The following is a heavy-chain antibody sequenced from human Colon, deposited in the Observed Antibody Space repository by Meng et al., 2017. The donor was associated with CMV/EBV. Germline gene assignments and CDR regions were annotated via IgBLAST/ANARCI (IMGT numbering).Heavy chain of an antibody. J-gene: IGHJ3*02. CDR1: GFTFSNCW. V-gene: IGHV3-7*01. CDR2: IKEDGSEK. Sequence: SLKISCAASGFTFSNCWMTWLRQAPGRGLGLVAHIKEDGSEKYFVGPVKGRFTISRDNAKNSLYLQMNSLRAEDTAVYYCARDPYIKAFDIWGQGTMVTVSS. D-gene: IGHD4-11*01. CDR3: ARDPYIKAFDI.